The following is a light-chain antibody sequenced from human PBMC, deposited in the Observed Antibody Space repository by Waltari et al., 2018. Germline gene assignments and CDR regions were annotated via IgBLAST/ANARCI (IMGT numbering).Light chain of an antibody. V-gene: IGKV3-20*01. Sequence: EIVLTQSPGTLSLSPGERATLSCRASQSVSSNYLAWYQQKPGQAPRLLIYSASSRATGIPDRFSGGGSGTDFTLTISRLEPEDFAVYYCQQYGSSPWTFGQGTKVEIK. J-gene: IGKJ1*01. CDR2: SAS. CDR1: QSVSSNY. CDR3: QQYGSSPWT.